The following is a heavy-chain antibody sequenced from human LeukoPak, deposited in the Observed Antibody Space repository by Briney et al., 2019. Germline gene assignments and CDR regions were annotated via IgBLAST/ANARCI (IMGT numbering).Heavy chain of an antibody. V-gene: IGHV3-33*06. D-gene: IGHD2-2*01. J-gene: IGHJ6*03. CDR2: IWYDGGNK. Sequence: GGSLRLSCAASGFTFSSYGMHWVRQAPGKGLEWVAVIWYDGGNKKYVDSVKGRFTISRDNSKNTLYLQMNSLRAEDTAVYYCAKGLYCSSTSCYFENYHYYYMDVWGKGTTVTVSS. CDR3: AKGLYCSSTSCYFENYHYYYMDV. CDR1: GFTFSSYG.